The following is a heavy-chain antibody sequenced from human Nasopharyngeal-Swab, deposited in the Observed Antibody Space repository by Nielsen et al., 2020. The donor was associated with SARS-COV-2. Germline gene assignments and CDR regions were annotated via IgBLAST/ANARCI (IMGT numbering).Heavy chain of an antibody. CDR3: ARDRGINWFDP. Sequence: ASVKVSCKASGYTFTGYYMHWMRQAPGQGLEWMGWINPNSGGTNYAQKFQGWVTMTRDTSISTAYMELSRLRSDDTAVYYCARDRGINWFDPWGQGTLVTVSS. V-gene: IGHV1-2*04. CDR1: GYTFTGYY. CDR2: INPNSGGT. J-gene: IGHJ5*02.